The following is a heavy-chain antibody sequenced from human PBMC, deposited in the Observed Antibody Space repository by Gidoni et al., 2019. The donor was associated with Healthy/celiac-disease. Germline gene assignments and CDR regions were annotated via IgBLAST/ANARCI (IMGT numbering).Heavy chain of an antibody. V-gene: IGHV3-23*01. D-gene: IGHD3-10*01. CDR2: ISGSGGST. J-gene: IGHJ4*02. CDR3: AKDRRMVRGVISEYFDY. CDR1: GFPFSRYA. Sequence: EVQLLESGGGLVQPGGSLRLSCAASGFPFSRYAMSWVRQAPGKGLEWVSAISGSGGSTYYADSVKGRFTISRDNSKNTLYLQMNSLRAEDTAVYYCAKDRRMVRGVISEYFDYWGQGTLVTVSS.